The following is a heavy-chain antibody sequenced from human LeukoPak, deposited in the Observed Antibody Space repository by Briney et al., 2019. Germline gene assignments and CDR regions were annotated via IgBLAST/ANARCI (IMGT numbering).Heavy chain of an antibody. D-gene: IGHD6-13*01. J-gene: IGHJ4*02. CDR2: INPNSGGT. CDR1: GYTFTGYY. CDR3: ARVGYSSSWYAGPPFDY. V-gene: IGHV1-2*02. Sequence: ASVKVSCKASGYTFTGYYMHWVRQAPGQGLEWMGWINPNSGGTNYAQKFEGRVTMTRDTSISTAYMELSRLRSDDTAVYYCARVGYSSSWYAGPPFDYGAKGPLVTVPS.